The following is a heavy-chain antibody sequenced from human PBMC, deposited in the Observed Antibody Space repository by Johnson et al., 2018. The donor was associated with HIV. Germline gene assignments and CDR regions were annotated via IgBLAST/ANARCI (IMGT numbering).Heavy chain of an antibody. D-gene: IGHD1-1*01. CDR2: VSGSSGSGGSP. CDR3: ARDLRMGFWNHDAFDI. Sequence: VQLVESGGGLVRRGGSLRLSCAASGYTFSSYAMSWVRQAPGKGPEWIPAVSGSSGSGGSPYFADPVKGRFTFSRDHAKNSLSLQMNSLRAEDTAVYYCARDLRMGFWNHDAFDIWGQGTMVTVSS. V-gene: IGHV3-23*04. CDR1: GYTFSSYA. J-gene: IGHJ3*02.